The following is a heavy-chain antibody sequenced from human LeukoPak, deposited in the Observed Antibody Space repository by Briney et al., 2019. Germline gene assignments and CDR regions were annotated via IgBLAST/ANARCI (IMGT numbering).Heavy chain of an antibody. CDR3: ATSYDSSGCD. CDR1: GFTFSSFW. CDR2: IKQDGSLQ. V-gene: IGHV3-7*01. D-gene: IGHD3-22*01. J-gene: IGHJ4*02. Sequence: PTGGSLRLSCTASGFTFSSFWMAWVRQAPGTGLEWVANIKQDGSLQHYGDSVKGRFTISRDNAKNSLYLQMNNLRAEDTALYYCATSYDSSGCDWGQGTLVTVSS.